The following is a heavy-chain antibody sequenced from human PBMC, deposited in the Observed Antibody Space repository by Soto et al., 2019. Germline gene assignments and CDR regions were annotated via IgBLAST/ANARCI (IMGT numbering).Heavy chain of an antibody. CDR2: IYYSGST. Sequence: QLQLQESGPGLVKTSETLSLTCTVSGGSISSSSYYWGWIRQPPGKGLGWIGSIYYSGSTYYNPSLKSRVTISVCTSKNQFSLKLSSVTAADTAVYYCARHTPAISISDHWGQGTLVTVSS. D-gene: IGHD2-15*01. CDR1: GGSISSSSYY. CDR3: ARHTPAISISDH. J-gene: IGHJ4*02. V-gene: IGHV4-39*01.